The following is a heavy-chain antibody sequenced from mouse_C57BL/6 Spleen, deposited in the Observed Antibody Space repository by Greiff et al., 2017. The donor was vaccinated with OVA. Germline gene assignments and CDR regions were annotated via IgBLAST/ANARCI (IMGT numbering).Heavy chain of an antibody. J-gene: IGHJ3*01. V-gene: IGHV3-6*01. Sequence: ESGPGLVKPSQSLSLTCSVTGYSITSGYYWNWIRQFPGNKLECMGYISYDGSNNYNPSLKNRISITRATSKNQFYLKWKTVTTEDTATYTCARADGGSYSWFAYWGQGTLVTVSA. CDR1: GYSITSGYY. D-gene: IGHD1-1*02. CDR2: ISYDGSN. CDR3: ARADGGSYSWFAY.